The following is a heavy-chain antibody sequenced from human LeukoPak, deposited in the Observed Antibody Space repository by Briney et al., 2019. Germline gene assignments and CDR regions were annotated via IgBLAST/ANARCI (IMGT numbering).Heavy chain of an antibody. J-gene: IGHJ4*02. CDR2: ISSSSSYI. CDR1: GFTFSSYS. Sequence: GGSLRLSRAASGFTFSSYSMNWVRQAPGKGLEWVSSISSSSSYIYYADSVKGRFTISRDNAKNSLYLQMNSLRAEDTAVYYCARALGDNEYYWGQGTLVTVSS. V-gene: IGHV3-21*01. D-gene: IGHD4-17*01. CDR3: ARALGDNEYY.